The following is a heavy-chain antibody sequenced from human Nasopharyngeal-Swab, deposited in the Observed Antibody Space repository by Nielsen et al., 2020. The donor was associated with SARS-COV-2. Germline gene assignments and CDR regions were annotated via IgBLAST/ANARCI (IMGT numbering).Heavy chain of an antibody. V-gene: IGHV5-51*01. CDR1: GYSFTSYW. Sequence: GESLKISCKGSGYSFTSYWIGWVRQMPGKGLEWMGIIYPGDSDTRYSPSFQGQVTISADKSISTAYLQWSSLKASDTAMYYCASPAIAVADTGDYGMDVWGQGTTVTVSS. J-gene: IGHJ6*02. CDR3: ASPAIAVADTGDYGMDV. D-gene: IGHD6-19*01. CDR2: IYPGDSDT.